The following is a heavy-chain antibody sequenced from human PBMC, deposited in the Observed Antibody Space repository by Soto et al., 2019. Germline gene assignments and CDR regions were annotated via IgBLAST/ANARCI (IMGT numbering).Heavy chain of an antibody. CDR1: GFTFGDYA. D-gene: IGHD1-26*01. CDR3: TSAMGASGETHFDY. V-gene: IGHV3-49*03. Sequence: LRLSCTASGFTFGDYAMSWFRQAPGKGLEWVGFIRSKAYGGTTEYAASVKGRFTISRDDSKSIAYLQMNSLKTEDTAVYYCTSAMGASGETHFDYWGQGTLVTVS. J-gene: IGHJ4*02. CDR2: IRSKAYGGTT.